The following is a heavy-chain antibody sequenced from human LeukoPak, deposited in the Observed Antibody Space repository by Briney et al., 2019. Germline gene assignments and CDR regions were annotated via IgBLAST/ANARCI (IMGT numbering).Heavy chain of an antibody. Sequence: ASVKVSCKASGYTFTSYAITWVRQAPGQGLEWMGWISAYNGNTNYAQKLQGRVTMTTDTSTSTAYMELRSLRSDDTAVYYCARDIYSSGPRHLDYWGQGTLVTVSS. D-gene: IGHD6-19*01. CDR2: ISAYNGNT. V-gene: IGHV1-18*01. J-gene: IGHJ4*02. CDR1: GYTFTSYA. CDR3: ARDIYSSGPRHLDY.